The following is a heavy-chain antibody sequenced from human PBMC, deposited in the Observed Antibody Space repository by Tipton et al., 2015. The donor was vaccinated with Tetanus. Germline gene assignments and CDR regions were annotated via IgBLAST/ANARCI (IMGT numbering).Heavy chain of an antibody. CDR2: ISYDGSNK. D-gene: IGHD1-26*01. V-gene: IGHV3-30-3*01. Sequence: LSLTCTVSGATVSRSNYHWGWVRQAPGKGLEWVAVISYDGSNKYYADSVKGRFTISRDNSKNTLYLQMNSLRAEDTAVYYCVKDGTDKLDYWGQGTLVTVSS. J-gene: IGHJ4*02. CDR1: GATVSRSN. CDR3: VKDGTDKLDY.